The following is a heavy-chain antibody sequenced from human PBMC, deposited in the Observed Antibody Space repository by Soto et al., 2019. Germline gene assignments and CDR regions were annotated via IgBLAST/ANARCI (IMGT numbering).Heavy chain of an antibody. V-gene: IGHV1-8*01. CDR2: MNPNSGNT. CDR1: GYTFTSYD. CDR3: AKDGYHHDYYYGMDV. D-gene: IGHD2-2*01. J-gene: IGHJ6*02. Sequence: GASVKVSCKASGYTFTSYDINWVRQATGQGLEWMGWMNPNSGNTGYAQKFQGRVTMTRNTSISTAYMELSSLRSEDTAVYYCAKDGYHHDYYYGMDVWGQGTTVTVSS.